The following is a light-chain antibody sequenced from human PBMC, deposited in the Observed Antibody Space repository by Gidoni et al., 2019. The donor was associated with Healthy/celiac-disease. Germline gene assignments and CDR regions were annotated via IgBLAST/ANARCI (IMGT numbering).Light chain of an antibody. V-gene: IGKV4-1*01. CDR3: QQYYSTPIT. CDR1: QSVLYSSNNKNY. J-gene: IGKJ5*01. CDR2: WAS. Sequence: EIGMTQAPDSLAVSRGERATINCQSSQSVLYSSNNKNYLAWYQQKPGQPPKLLIYWASTRESGVPDRFSGSGSGTDFTLTISSLQAEDVAVYYCQQYYSTPITFGQGTRLEIK.